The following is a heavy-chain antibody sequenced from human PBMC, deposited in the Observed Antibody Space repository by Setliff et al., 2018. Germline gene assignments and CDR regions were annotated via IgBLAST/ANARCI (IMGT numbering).Heavy chain of an antibody. V-gene: IGHV3-7*01. CDR2: IKQDGSTK. J-gene: IGHJ3*02. Sequence: GGSLRLSCAASGFTFSRHWMSWVRQAPGKGLEWVADIKQDGSTKYYLDSVKGRFTISRDNAKRSLYLQMNGLRADDTDVYYCVRDDADNYDAFDNWGQGTLVTVSS. CDR1: GFTFSRHW. CDR3: VRDDADNYDAFDN. D-gene: IGHD3-22*01.